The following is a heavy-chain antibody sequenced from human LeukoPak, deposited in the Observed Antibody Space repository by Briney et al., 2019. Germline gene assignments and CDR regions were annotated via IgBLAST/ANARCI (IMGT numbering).Heavy chain of an antibody. D-gene: IGHD3-16*01. J-gene: IGHJ4*02. CDR1: GFTFTSYG. CDR3: AKNRNTYAYIPIRYYFDY. CDR2: ISYDGSNE. Sequence: PGRSLRLSCAASGFTFTSYGMHWVRQAPGKGLEWVAVISYDGSNEYFADSVKGRFTISRDNSKNTLFLQTNSLRAEDTAMYYCAKNRNTYAYIPIRYYFDYWGQGTLVTVSS. V-gene: IGHV3-30*18.